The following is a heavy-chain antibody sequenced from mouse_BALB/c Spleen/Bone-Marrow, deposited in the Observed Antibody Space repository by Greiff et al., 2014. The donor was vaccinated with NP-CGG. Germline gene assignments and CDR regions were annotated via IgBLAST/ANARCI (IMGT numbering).Heavy chain of an antibody. V-gene: IGHV1-77*01. CDR3: ARLGGNYRYAMDY. D-gene: IGHD2-1*01. CDR2: IYPGSGST. CDR1: GYTFTDYV. Sequence: VQLVESGPELVKPGASVKMSCKASGYTFTDYVITWVKQRTGQGLEWIGEIYPGSGSTYYNEKFKGKATLTADKSSNTAYMQLGSLTSEDSAVYFCARLGGNYRYAMDYWGQGTSVTVSS. J-gene: IGHJ4*01.